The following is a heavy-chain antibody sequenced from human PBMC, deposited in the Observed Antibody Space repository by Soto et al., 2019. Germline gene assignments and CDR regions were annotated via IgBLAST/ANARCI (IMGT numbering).Heavy chain of an antibody. CDR3: AAGFPPDY. CDR2: KNGDGSEE. CDR1: GFTFSSSW. V-gene: IGHV3-7*01. D-gene: IGHD3-10*01. Sequence: EVQLVESGGVLVQPGGSLIVSCAASGFTFSSSWMNWVRQAPGKGLEWVANKNGDGSEEYYVDSVRGRFTISRDNAKKSLFLQMNSLRAEDTAVYYCAAGFPPDYWGQGTLVTVSS. J-gene: IGHJ4*02.